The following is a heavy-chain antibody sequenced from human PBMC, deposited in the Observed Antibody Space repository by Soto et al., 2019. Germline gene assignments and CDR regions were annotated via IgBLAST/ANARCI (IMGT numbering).Heavy chain of an antibody. D-gene: IGHD3-22*01. J-gene: IGHJ5*02. CDR1: GGTFSSYA. V-gene: IGHV1-69*01. CDR3: ARDGSGYYDSSGYYRS. Sequence: QVQLVQSGAEVKKPGSSVKVSCKASGGTFSSYAISWVRQAPGQGLEWMGGIIPIFGTANYAQKFQGRVTITADESTSTADMELSSLRSEDTAVYYCARDGSGYYDSSGYYRSWGQGTLVTVSS. CDR2: IIPIFGTA.